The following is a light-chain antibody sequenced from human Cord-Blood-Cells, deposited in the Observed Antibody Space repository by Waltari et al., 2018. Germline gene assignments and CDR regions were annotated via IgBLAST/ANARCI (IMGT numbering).Light chain of an antibody. Sequence: EIVLTQSPGTLSLSPGERATLSCRASQSVSSSYLAWYQQKPGQATMLLIYGASSRATGIPDRFSGSGSGTDFTLTISRLEPEDFAVYYCQQYGSSPPYTFGQGTKLEIK. V-gene: IGKV3-20*01. J-gene: IGKJ2*01. CDR2: GAS. CDR3: QQYGSSPPYT. CDR1: QSVSSSY.